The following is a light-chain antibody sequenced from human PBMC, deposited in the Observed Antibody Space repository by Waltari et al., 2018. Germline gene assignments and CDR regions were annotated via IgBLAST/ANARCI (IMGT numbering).Light chain of an antibody. CDR2: STC. CDR3: ALYLGSGIWV. V-gene: IGLV8-61*01. J-gene: IGLJ3*02. Sequence: QTVVTQEPSFSVSPGGTVTLTCGLSSGSVSTSHYPSWSPQTPGQTPRTLIYSTCSRSSGVPDRFSGSIVWNKPALTITGAQADDESEFFCALYLGSGIWVFGGGTRLTVL. CDR1: SGSVSTSHY.